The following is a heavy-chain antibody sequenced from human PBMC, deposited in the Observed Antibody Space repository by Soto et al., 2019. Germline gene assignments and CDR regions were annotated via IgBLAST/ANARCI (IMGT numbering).Heavy chain of an antibody. V-gene: IGHV3-49*03. CDR3: TRVGYCSGSSCYVSDY. D-gene: IGHD2-15*01. CDR2: IRTKPYGGTTT. CDR1: GFTFGDSA. J-gene: IGHJ4*02. Sequence: GGSLRLSCTASGFTFGDSAMGWFRQAPGKGLEWVSSIRTKPYGGTTTEYAASVKGRFTISRDDSKSIAYLQMNSLKTEDTAVYCCTRVGYCSGSSCYVSDYWGQGSLVTVSS.